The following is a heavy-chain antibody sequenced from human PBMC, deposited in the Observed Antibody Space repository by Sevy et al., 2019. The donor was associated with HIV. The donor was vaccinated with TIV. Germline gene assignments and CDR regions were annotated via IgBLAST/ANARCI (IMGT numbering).Heavy chain of an antibody. D-gene: IGHD3-3*01. CDR3: ARRVGTHDFWSGYYRGGSSHFDY. J-gene: IGHJ4*02. CDR2: IYYSGST. V-gene: IGHV4-39*01. Sequence: SETLSLTCTVSGGSISSSSYYWGWIRQPPGKGLEWIGSIYYSGSTYYNPSLKSRVTISVDTSKNQFSLKLSSVTAADTAVYYCARRVGTHDFWSGYYRGGSSHFDYWGQGTLVTVSS. CDR1: GGSISSSSYY.